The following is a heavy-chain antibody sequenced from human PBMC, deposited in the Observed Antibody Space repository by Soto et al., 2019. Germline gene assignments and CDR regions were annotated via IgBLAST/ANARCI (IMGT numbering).Heavy chain of an antibody. V-gene: IGHV4-4*02. CDR3: ARLGSSGTYYTAIDY. D-gene: IGHD3-10*01. CDR1: GDSISGNNW. J-gene: IGHJ4*02. Sequence: PSETLSLTCAVSGDSISGNNWWSWVRQSPGKGLEWIGEIYHTGKATYNPSLKTRVTMSVDKSKIQFSLEVSSVTAADTAVYYCARLGSSGTYYTAIDYWGQGALVTVSS. CDR2: IYHTGKA.